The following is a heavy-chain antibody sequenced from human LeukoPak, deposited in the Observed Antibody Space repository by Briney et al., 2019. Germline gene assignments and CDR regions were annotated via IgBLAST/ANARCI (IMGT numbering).Heavy chain of an antibody. V-gene: IGHV4-59*01. D-gene: IGHD6-13*01. CDR3: ARDRGSAGGFDF. CDR2: VSYSGST. J-gene: IGHJ4*02. CDR1: GGSISSYY. Sequence: SETLSLTCTVSGGSISSYYWSWIRQPPGKGLEWIAFVSYSGSTNYNPSLKNRVTMSRDTSKYQLSLKLSSVTAADTAVYYCARDRGSAGGFDFWGQGALVTVSS.